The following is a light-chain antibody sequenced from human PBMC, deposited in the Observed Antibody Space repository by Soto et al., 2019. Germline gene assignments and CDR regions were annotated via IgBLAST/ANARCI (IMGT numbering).Light chain of an antibody. Sequence: QSALTQPASVSGSPGQPITISCTGTSSDVGAYNYVSWYQQYPGRAPKVIIFEVRKRPSGVSTRFSGSKSGDTASLTISGLQAEDEADYYCSSYRSSTTFVFGTGTKVTVL. V-gene: IGLV2-14*01. CDR3: SSYRSSTTFV. J-gene: IGLJ1*01. CDR2: EVR. CDR1: SSDVGAYNY.